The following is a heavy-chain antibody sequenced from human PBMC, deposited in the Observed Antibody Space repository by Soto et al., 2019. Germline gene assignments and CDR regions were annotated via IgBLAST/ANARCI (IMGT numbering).Heavy chain of an antibody. V-gene: IGHV4-30-2*01. CDR1: GGSISSGGYS. CDR3: ARFVDRSGGRCYPGWFED. CDR2: IYHSGST. D-gene: IGHD2-15*01. Sequence: SETLSLTCAVSGGSISSGGYSWSWIRQPPGKGLEWIGYIYHSGSTYYNPSLKSRVTISVDRSKNQFSLKLSSVTAADTAVYYCARFVDRSGGRCYPGWFEDWGEGTLVTVTS. J-gene: IGHJ4*02.